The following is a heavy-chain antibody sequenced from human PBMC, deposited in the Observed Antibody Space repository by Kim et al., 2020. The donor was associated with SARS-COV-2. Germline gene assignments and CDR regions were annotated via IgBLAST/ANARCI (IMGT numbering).Heavy chain of an antibody. CDR2: IIPILGIA. Sequence: SVKVSCKASGGTFSSYAISWVRQAPGQGLEWMGRIIPILGIANYAQKFQGRVTITADKSTSTAYMELSSLRSEDTAVYYCARSRAHDFWSGYPLDYWGQGTLVTVSS. D-gene: IGHD3-3*01. J-gene: IGHJ4*02. CDR3: ARSRAHDFWSGYPLDY. V-gene: IGHV1-69*04. CDR1: GGTFSSYA.